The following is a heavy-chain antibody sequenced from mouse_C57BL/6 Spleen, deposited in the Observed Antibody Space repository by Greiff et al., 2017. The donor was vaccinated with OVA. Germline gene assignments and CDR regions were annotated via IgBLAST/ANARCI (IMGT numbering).Heavy chain of an antibody. CDR1: GYTFTDYY. D-gene: IGHD3-2*02. CDR2: INPNNGGT. CDR3: ARDSSGYRFDY. J-gene: IGHJ2*01. Sequence: VQLQQSGPELVKPGASVKISCKASGYTFTDYYMNWVKQSHGKSLEWIGDINPNNGGTSYNQKFKGKATLTVDKSSSTAYMELRSLTSEDSAVYYCARDSSGYRFDYWGQGTTLTVSS. V-gene: IGHV1-26*01.